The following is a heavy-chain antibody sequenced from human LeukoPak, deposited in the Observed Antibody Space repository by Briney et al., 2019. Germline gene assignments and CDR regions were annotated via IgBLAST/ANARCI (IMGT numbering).Heavy chain of an antibody. CDR2: ISGSGYST. Sequence: PGGSLRLSCAASGFTFNSYALTWVRQAPGKGLEWVSAISGSGYSTYYADSVKGRFTISRDNSKNTLYLQMNSLRAEDTALYFCAQWSRYFDYWGQGTLVTVSS. V-gene: IGHV3-23*01. CDR1: GFTFNSYA. CDR3: AQWSRYFDY. D-gene: IGHD1-26*01. J-gene: IGHJ4*02.